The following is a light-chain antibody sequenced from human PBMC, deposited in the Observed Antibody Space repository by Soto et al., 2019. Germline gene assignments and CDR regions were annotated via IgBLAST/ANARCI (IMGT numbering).Light chain of an antibody. CDR3: QQRSVWPWT. V-gene: IGKV3-11*01. CDR1: QSVNNY. J-gene: IGKJ1*01. CDR2: DTS. Sequence: EIVLTQSPATLSLSPGERASLSCRASQSVNNYLAWYQQKPGQAPRLLIYDTSDRASGIPARFSGSGSGTDFTLTISSLEPEDFAVFYCQQRSVWPWTFGQGTKVDI.